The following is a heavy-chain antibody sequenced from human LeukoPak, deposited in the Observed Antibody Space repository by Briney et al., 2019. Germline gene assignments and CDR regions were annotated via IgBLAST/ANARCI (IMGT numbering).Heavy chain of an antibody. CDR1: GGTFSSYA. CDR3: ARAPLGYCSSTSCPFGY. D-gene: IGHD2-2*01. V-gene: IGHV1-69*13. Sequence: SVKVSCKASGGTFSSYAISWVRQAPGQGLEWMGGIIPIFGTANYAQKFQGRVTITADESTSTAYMELSSLRSEDTAVYYCARAPLGYCSSTSCPFGYWGQGTLVTVSS. J-gene: IGHJ4*02. CDR2: IIPIFGTA.